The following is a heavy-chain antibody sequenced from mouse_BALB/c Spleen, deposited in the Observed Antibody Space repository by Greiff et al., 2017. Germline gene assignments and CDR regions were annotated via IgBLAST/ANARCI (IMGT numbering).Heavy chain of an antibody. CDR1: GYTFTDYW. D-gene: IGHD2-4*01. Sequence: QVQLQQSGPELVRPGASVKMSCKASGYTFTDYWMHWVKQRPGQGLEWIGAIDTSDSYTSYNQKFKGKATLTVDESSSTAYMQLSSLTSEDSAVYYCARGRDYDYDGTGDAMDYWGQGTSVTVSS. J-gene: IGHJ4*01. V-gene: IGHV1-69*02. CDR3: ARGRDYDYDGTGDAMDY. CDR2: IDTSDSYT.